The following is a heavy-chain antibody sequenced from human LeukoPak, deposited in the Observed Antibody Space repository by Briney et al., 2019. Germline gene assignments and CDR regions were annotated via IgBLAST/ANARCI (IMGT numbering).Heavy chain of an antibody. V-gene: IGHV3-23*01. CDR1: GFTFSSYA. Sequence: GGSLRLSCAASGFTFSSYAMSWVRQAPGKGLEWVSAISGSGGSTYYADSVKGRFTISRYNSKNTLYLQMNSLRAEDTAVYYCATTRGYNYDYCFDYWGQGSLVTVSS. CDR3: ATTRGYNYDYCFDY. CDR2: ISGSGGST. J-gene: IGHJ4*02. D-gene: IGHD5-18*01.